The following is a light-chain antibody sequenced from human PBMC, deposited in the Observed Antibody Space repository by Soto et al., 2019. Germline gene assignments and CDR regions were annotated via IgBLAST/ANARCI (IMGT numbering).Light chain of an antibody. V-gene: IGKV3-20*01. CDR3: QQFGSSPPWT. J-gene: IGKJ1*01. CDR2: GAS. Sequence: EIVLTQSPGTLSLSPGERATLSCRASQSVTSSYLAWYQHKRGQAPSLLIYGASNRATGIPDRFSGSGSGTDFTLIISRLEPEDYAVYYCQQFGSSPPWTFGQGTKVEIK. CDR1: QSVTSSY.